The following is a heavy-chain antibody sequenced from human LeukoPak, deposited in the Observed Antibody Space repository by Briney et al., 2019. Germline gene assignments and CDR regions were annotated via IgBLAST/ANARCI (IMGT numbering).Heavy chain of an antibody. CDR3: ARDLQQLERGSY. J-gene: IGHJ4*02. CDR1: GFTFSSYA. V-gene: IGHV3-23*01. CDR2: ISGSGGST. Sequence: GGSLRLSCAASGFTFSSYAMSWVRQAPGKGLEWVSAISGSGGSTYYADSVKGRFTISRDNSKNTLYLQMGSLRAEDMAVYYCARDLQQLERGSYWGQGTLVTVSS. D-gene: IGHD6-13*01.